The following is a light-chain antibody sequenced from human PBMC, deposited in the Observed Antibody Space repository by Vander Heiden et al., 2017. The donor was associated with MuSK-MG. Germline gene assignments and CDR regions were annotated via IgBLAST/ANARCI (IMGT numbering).Light chain of an antibody. CDR1: QSVSSN. CDR3: QQYNNWPPLT. J-gene: IGKJ4*01. Sequence: IVLTQSPATLSVSPGERATLSCWASQSVSSNLAWYQQKPGQAPRLLIYGASTRATGIPARFSGSGSGTEFTLTISSLQSGDFAVDYCQQYNNWPPLTFGGGTKVEIK. V-gene: IGKV3-15*01. CDR2: GAS.